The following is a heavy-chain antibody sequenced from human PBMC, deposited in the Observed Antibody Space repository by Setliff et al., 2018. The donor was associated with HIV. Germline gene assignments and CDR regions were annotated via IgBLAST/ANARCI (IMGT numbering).Heavy chain of an antibody. J-gene: IGHJ5*01. CDR2: IYPADSYT. D-gene: IGHD3-10*01. CDR3: ARHFGYNPGWFDS. CDR1: GFSFTSYW. V-gene: IGHV5-10-1*01. Sequence: PGESLKISCKGSGFSFTSYWISWVRQMPGKGLEWMGRIYPADSYTHYSPSFQGHITISIDKSISSASLHWSSLRTSDTAIYYCARHFGYNPGWFDSWGQGTLVTVSS.